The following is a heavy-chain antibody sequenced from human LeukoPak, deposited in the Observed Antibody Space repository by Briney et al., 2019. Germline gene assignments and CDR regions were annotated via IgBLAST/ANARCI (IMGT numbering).Heavy chain of an antibody. CDR3: ARGPPRGNYYYMNV. V-gene: IGHV3-13*01. CDR2: IGTASDT. J-gene: IGHJ6*03. CDR1: GFTFSSFD. Sequence: GGSLRLSCAASGFTFSSFDMHWVRQPTGQGLEWVSTIGTASDTYYPGSVEGRFTLSRDNAKNSLYLQMNSLTAGDTAVYYCARGPPRGNYYYMNVWGKGTTVTVSS. D-gene: IGHD1-1*01.